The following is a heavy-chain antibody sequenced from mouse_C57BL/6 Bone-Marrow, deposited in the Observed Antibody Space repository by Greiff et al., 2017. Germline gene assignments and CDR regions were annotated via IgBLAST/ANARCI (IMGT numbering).Heavy chain of an antibody. CDR1: GYTFTSYW. Sequence: VKLQQPGAELVMPGASVKLSCKASGYTFTSYWMHWVKQRPGQGLEWIGEIGPSDSYTNYNQKCKGKSTLTVDKSSSTAYMRLSSLTSEDSAVEYCARSDCVYAMDYWGQGTSVTVSS. J-gene: IGHJ4*01. V-gene: IGHV1-69*01. CDR2: IGPSDSYT. CDR3: ARSDCVYAMDY.